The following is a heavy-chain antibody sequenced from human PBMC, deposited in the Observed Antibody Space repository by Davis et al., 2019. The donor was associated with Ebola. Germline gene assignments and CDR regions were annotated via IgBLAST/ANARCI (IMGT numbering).Heavy chain of an antibody. CDR2: IYYSGST. Sequence: SETLSLTCTVSGGSIISSSSYWGWIRQPPRKGLEWIGSIYYSGSTYYNPSLKSRVTISLDTSKNQFSLKLSSVTAADTAVYYCAKEPDGSGYFDYWGQGTLVTVSS. V-gene: IGHV4-39*07. CDR1: GGSIISSSSY. D-gene: IGHD3-10*01. J-gene: IGHJ4*02. CDR3: AKEPDGSGYFDY.